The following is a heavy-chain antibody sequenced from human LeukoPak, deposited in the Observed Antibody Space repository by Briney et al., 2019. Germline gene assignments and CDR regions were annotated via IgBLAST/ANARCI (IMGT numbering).Heavy chain of an antibody. V-gene: IGHV3-23*01. J-gene: IGHJ4*02. Sequence: GGSLRLSCAASGFTFSSYAMSWVRQAPGKGLEWVSAISGSGGSTYYADSVKGRFTISRDNAKNTLYLQMNSLRAEDTAVYYCAKGTRSSTSCYGGYWGQGTLVTVSS. D-gene: IGHD2-2*01. CDR3: AKGTRSSTSCYGGY. CDR2: ISGSGGST. CDR1: GFTFSSYA.